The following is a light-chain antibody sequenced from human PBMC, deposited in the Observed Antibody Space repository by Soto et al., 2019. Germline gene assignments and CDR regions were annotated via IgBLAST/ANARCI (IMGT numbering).Light chain of an antibody. CDR1: SSDVGGYNY. J-gene: IGLJ1*01. CDR2: DVS. CDR3: CSYAGSFTCHV. Sequence: QSALTQPRSVSGSPGQSVTISCTGTSSDVGGYNYVCWYQQPPGKAPKLMIYDVSKRPSGVPDRFSGSKSGNTASLTISGLQSEDEADYYCCSYAGSFTCHVFGTGTKLTVL. V-gene: IGLV2-11*01.